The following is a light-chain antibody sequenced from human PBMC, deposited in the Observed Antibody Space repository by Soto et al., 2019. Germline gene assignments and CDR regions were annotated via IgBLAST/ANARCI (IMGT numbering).Light chain of an antibody. CDR3: CSYKRSGSFV. J-gene: IGLJ1*01. V-gene: IGLV2-23*02. CDR1: SSDVGIYNL. CDR2: EVN. Sequence: QSVLTQPASVSGSPGQPITISCTGTSSDVGIYNLVSWYQHFPGKAPKLIIYEVNKRPSGVSNRFSGSKSGSTASLTISGLQAEDEADYHCCSYKRSGSFVFGIGTKVTVL.